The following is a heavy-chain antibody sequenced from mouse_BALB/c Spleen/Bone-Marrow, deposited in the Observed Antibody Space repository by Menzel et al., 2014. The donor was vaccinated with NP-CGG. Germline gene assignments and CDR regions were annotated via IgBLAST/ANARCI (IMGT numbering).Heavy chain of an antibody. D-gene: IGHD2-14*01. CDR3: ARRAYYRFDGSWFAY. CDR1: GYTFSTYW. Sequence: QVQLQQSGAELMKPGASVKISCKATGYTFSTYWIEWIKQRPGHGLEWIGEILPGSPSTNYNANFKGKVTFTADTSSNTASMQLSRLTSEDSAVYYCARRAYYRFDGSWFAYWGQGTLVTVSA. V-gene: IGHV1-9*01. J-gene: IGHJ3*01. CDR2: ILPGSPST.